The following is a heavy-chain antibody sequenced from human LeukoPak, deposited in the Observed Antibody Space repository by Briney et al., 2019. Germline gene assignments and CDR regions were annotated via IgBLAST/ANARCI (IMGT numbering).Heavy chain of an antibody. CDR2: ISGPGSST. D-gene: IGHD6-19*01. CDR1: GFTFSNYG. V-gene: IGHV3-23*01. J-gene: IGHJ4*02. CDR3: AKGRLPVAATLDY. Sequence: GGSLRLSCAASGFTFSNYGMSWVRQAPGMGLEWVSTISGPGSSTYYADSVKGRFTISRDNSKNTLYLQMNSLRAEDTALYYCAKGRLPVAATLDYWGQGNLVTVSS.